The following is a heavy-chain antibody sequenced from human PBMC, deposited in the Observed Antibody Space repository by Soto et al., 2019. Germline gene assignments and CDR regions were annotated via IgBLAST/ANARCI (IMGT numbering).Heavy chain of an antibody. CDR3: AHRGYDRSAFYPTGFDY. CDR1: GFSLSTSGVG. D-gene: IGHD3-22*01. J-gene: IGHJ4*02. V-gene: IGHV2-5*02. Sequence: SGPTLVNPTQTLTLTCTFSGFSLSTSGVGVGWIRQPPGKSLEWLALIFWDDDKSYSPSLKSRLTITKDISKNQVVLAMTNMDPVDTATYYCAHRGYDRSAFYPTGFDYWGQGTLVTVSS. CDR2: IFWDDDK.